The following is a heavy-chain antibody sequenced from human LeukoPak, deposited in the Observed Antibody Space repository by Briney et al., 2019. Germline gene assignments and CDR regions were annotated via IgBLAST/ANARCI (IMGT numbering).Heavy chain of an antibody. Sequence: PGGSLRLSCAASGFTFSSYSMNWVRQAPGKGLEWVSYISSSSSTIYYADSVKGRFTISRDNAKNSLYLQMNSLRAEDTAVYYCAGDRFPYSGSYAVFDYWGQGTLVTVSS. CDR3: AGDRFPYSGSYAVFDY. CDR1: GFTFSSYS. D-gene: IGHD1-26*01. J-gene: IGHJ4*01. V-gene: IGHV3-48*04. CDR2: ISSSSSTI.